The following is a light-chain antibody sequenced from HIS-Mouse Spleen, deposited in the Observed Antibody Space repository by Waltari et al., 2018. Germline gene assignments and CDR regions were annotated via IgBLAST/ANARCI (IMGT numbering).Light chain of an antibody. J-gene: IGLJ3*02. Sequence: SYVLTQPPSVSVAPGQTARITCGGNNIGRKSGHWYQQKPGQAPVLVVYDDSDRPSGIPERFSGSNSGNTATLTISRVEAGDEADYYCQVWDSSSDRVFGGGTKLTVL. CDR1: NIGRKS. CDR3: QVWDSSSDRV. CDR2: DDS. V-gene: IGLV3-21*02.